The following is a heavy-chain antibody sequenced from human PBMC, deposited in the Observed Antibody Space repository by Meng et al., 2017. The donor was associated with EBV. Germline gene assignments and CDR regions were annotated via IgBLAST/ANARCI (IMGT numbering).Heavy chain of an antibody. CDR1: GGTFSSYA. D-gene: IGHD6-13*01. CDR3: ARAEIAAAGRLDY. V-gene: IGHV1-69*06. CDR2: IIPIFGTA. Sequence: QVQLVTSGAGVKKPGSSVKVFCKASGGTFSSYAISWGRQAPGQGLEWMGGIIPIFGTANYAQKFQGRVTITADKSTSTAYMELSSLRSEDTAVYYCARAEIAAAGRLDYWGQGTLVTVSS. J-gene: IGHJ4*02.